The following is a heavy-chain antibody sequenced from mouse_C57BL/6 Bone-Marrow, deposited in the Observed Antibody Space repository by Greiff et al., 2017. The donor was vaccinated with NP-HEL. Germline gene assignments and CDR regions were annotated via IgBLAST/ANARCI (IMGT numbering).Heavy chain of an antibody. J-gene: IGHJ3*01. CDR1: GFNIKDDY. CDR3: TTPKGFAD. V-gene: IGHV14-4*01. Sequence: VQLQQSGAELVRPGASVKLSCTASGFNIKDDYMHWVKQRPEQGLEWIGWIDPENGDTEYASKFQGKATITADTSSNTAYLQLSSLTSEDTAVYYCTTPKGFADWGQGTLVTVSA. CDR2: IDPENGDT.